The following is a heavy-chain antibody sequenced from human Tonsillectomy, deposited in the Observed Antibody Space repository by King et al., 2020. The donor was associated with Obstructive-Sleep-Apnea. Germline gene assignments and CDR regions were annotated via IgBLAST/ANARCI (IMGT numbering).Heavy chain of an antibody. CDR1: GCSLSTSYY. J-gene: IGHJ4*02. CDR3: ARGPSLGEENDY. Sequence: QLQESGPGLVKPSETLSLTCTVSGCSLSTSYYLTWIRPPPGKGLEWIGSIYYSGSTYYNPSLQSRVTISVDTSKNQFSLNLSSVTASDTAVYYCARGPSLGEENDYWGQGTLVTVSS. D-gene: IGHD2-21*01. CDR2: IYYSGST. V-gene: IGHV4-39*07.